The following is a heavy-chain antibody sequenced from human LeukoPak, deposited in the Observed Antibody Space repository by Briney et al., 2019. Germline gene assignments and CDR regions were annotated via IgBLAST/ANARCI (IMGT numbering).Heavy chain of an antibody. CDR3: VGATTSKAFDI. D-gene: IGHD2/OR15-2a*01. J-gene: IGHJ3*02. Sequence: SETLSLTCTVSGGSISSYYWSWIRQPPGKGLEWIGYIYYSGSTNYNPSLKSRVTISVDTSKNQFSLKLSSVTAADTAVYYCVGATTSKAFDIWGQGTMVTVSS. CDR1: GGSISSYY. V-gene: IGHV4-59*12. CDR2: IYYSGST.